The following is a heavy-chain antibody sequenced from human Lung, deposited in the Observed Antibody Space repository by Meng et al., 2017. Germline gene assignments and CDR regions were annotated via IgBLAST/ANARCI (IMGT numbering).Heavy chain of an antibody. CDR2: ISYDGSNQ. V-gene: IGHV3-30*01. D-gene: IGHD4-17*01. CDR1: GFTFSRNA. CDR3: ARNNYGDYYFDY. J-gene: IGHJ4*02. Sequence: HVQLVECGGGVVQPGRSLRLSCAASGFTFSRNAMHRVRQAPGKGLEWVAAISYDGSNQHYADSVKGRFTISRDNSENTLYLQMNSLRAEDTAVYYCARNNYGDYYFDYWGQGTLVTVSS.